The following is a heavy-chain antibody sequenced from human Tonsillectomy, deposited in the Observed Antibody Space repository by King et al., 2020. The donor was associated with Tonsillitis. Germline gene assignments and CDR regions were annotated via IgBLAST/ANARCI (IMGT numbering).Heavy chain of an antibody. Sequence: VQLVESGGRVVQPGRSLRLSCATSGFNFSSYALHWVRQAPGKGLEWVAIISYDGEIKYYADSVKGRFNISRDNTKNRLYLQMNSLRGDDAGVYYCAKTPQDGERAPHYFYYWGHGTQVSVSP. V-gene: IGHV3-33*03. CDR1: GFNFSSYA. D-gene: IGHD4-17*01. J-gene: IGHJ4*03. CDR2: ISYDGEIK. CDR3: AKTPQDGERAPHYFYY.